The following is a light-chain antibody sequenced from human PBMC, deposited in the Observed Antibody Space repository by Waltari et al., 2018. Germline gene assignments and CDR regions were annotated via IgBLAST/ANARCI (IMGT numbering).Light chain of an antibody. Sequence: AIRMTQSPSSFSASTGDRVTITCRASQGIRSYLAWYQQKPGKAPKLLIYAASTLQSGVPSRFSGSGSGTDFTRTISCLQSEDFATYYCQQYYSYPDTFGGGTKVEIK. J-gene: IGKJ4*01. CDR3: QQYYSYPDT. V-gene: IGKV1-8*01. CDR1: QGIRSY. CDR2: AAS.